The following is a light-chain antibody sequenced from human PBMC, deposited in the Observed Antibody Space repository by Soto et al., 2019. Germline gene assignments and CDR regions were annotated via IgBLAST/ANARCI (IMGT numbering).Light chain of an antibody. Sequence: EIVLTQSPATLFSSPGERATLSCRASQSVRNDLVWYHQKRGQAPRLLIYSASNRAAGIPPRFSASGSGTDFTLTISSLEPEDFAVYYCQQRNNWPPTFGGGTKVEMK. V-gene: IGKV3-11*01. CDR2: SAS. CDR1: QSVRND. J-gene: IGKJ4*01. CDR3: QQRNNWPPT.